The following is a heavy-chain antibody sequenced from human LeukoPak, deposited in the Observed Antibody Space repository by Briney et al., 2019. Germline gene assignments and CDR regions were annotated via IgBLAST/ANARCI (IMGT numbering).Heavy chain of an antibody. CDR1: GFTFSNAW. J-gene: IGHJ3*02. Sequence: GGSLRLSCAASGFTFSNAWMSWVRQAPGKGLEWVGRIKSKTDGGTTDYAAPVKGRFTISRDDSKNTLYLQMNSLKTEDTAVYYCTTSLAYCGGDCYSDDAFDIWGQGTMVTVSS. V-gene: IGHV3-15*01. D-gene: IGHD2-21*02. CDR3: TTSLAYCGGDCYSDDAFDI. CDR2: IKSKTDGGTT.